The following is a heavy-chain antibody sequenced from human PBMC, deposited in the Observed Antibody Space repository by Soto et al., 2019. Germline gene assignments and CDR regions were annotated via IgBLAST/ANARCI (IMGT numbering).Heavy chain of an antibody. J-gene: IGHJ4*02. D-gene: IGHD3-10*01. Sequence: SETLSLTCTVSGGSISSGGYYWSWIHQHPGKGLEWIGYIYYSGSTYYNPSLKSRVTISVDTSKNQFSLKLSSVTAADTAVYYCASELMVRGAHFDYWGQGTLVTVSS. CDR2: IYYSGST. CDR3: ASELMVRGAHFDY. CDR1: GGSISSGGYY. V-gene: IGHV4-31*03.